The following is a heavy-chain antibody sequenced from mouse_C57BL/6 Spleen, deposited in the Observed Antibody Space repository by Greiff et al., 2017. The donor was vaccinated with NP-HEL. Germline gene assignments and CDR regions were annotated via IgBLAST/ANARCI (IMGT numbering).Heavy chain of an antibody. CDR1: GYTFTSYG. CDR3: FYYDYDVYYFDY. CDR2: IYPRSGNT. J-gene: IGHJ2*01. V-gene: IGHV1-81*01. D-gene: IGHD2-4*01. Sequence: VQLQQSGAELARPGASVKLSCKASGYTFTSYGISWVKQRTGQGLEWIGEIYPRSGNTYYNEKFKGKATLTADKSSSTAYMELRSLTSEDSAVYFCFYYDYDVYYFDYWGQGTTLTVSS.